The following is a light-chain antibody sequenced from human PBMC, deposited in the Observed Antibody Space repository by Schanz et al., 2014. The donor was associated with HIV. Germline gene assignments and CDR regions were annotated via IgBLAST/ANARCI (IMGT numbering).Light chain of an antibody. CDR3: QNYYNVPLT. CDR1: QGISSY. V-gene: IGKV1-9*01. CDR2: AAS. J-gene: IGKJ4*01. Sequence: DIQLTQSPSFLSASVGDRVTITCRASQGISSYLAWYQLKPGKAPKLLIYAASTLQSGVPSRFSGSGSGTDFTLTISSLQPEDVATYYCQNYYNVPLTFGGGTKVEIK.